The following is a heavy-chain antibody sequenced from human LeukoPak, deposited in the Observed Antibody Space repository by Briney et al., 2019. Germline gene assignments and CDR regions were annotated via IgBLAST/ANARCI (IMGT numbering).Heavy chain of an antibody. J-gene: IGHJ4*02. CDR3: ARRHHDFWRPFDS. CDR2: IHSNGNT. D-gene: IGHD3-3*01. Sequence: SETLSLTCAVSGGSITSTIYYWGWIRQPPGKGLEWIGRIHSNGNTYYNPSLESRVTISVDTSKNQFSLKLSSVTAADSAVYYCARRHHDFWRPFDSWGQGTLVTVSS. V-gene: IGHV4-39*01. CDR1: GGSITSTIYY.